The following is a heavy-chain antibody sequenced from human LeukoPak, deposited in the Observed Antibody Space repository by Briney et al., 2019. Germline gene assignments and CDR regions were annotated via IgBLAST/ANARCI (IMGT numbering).Heavy chain of an antibody. CDR3: ASKVGYYDSSG. D-gene: IGHD3-22*01. V-gene: IGHV3-21*01. CDR1: GFTFSSYS. J-gene: IGHJ4*02. Sequence: PGGSLRLSCAASGFTFSSYSMNWVRQAPGKGLEWVSSISSSSSYIYYADSVKGRFTISRDNAKNSPYLQMNSLRAEDTAVYYCASKVGYYDSSGWGQGTLVTVSS. CDR2: ISSSSSYI.